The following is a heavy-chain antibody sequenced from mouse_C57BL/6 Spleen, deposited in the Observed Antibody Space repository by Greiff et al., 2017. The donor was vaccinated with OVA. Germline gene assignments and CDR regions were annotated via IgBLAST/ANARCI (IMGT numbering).Heavy chain of an antibody. CDR1: GYTFTSYW. CDR3: ASLSYDYDDWDNWFDY. Sequence: QVQLQQPGAELVRPGSSVKLSCKASGYTFTSYWMDWVKQRPGQGLEWIGNIYPSDSETHYNQKFKDKATLTVDKSSSTAYMQLSSLTSEDSAVYYCASLSYDYDDWDNWFDYWGQGTTLTVSS. V-gene: IGHV1-61*01. CDR2: IYPSDSET. D-gene: IGHD2-4*01. J-gene: IGHJ2*01.